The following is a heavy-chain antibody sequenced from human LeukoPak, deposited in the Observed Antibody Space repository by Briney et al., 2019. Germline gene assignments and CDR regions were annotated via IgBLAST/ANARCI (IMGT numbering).Heavy chain of an antibody. Sequence: ASVKVSCKASGYTFTDYYMHWVRQAPGQGLEWMGWTGPHSDGTNSAQKFQDRFTMTRDPSISTAYMELNRLRSDDTAVYYCAREGGYYYGSGNDDAFDIWGQGTMVTVSS. D-gene: IGHD3-10*01. CDR2: TGPHSDGT. CDR1: GYTFTDYY. J-gene: IGHJ3*02. V-gene: IGHV1-2*02. CDR3: AREGGYYYGSGNDDAFDI.